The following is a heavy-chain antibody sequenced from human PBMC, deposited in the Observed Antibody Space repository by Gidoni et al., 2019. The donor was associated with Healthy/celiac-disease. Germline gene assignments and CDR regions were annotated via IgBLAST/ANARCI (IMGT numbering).Heavy chain of an antibody. CDR3: ARKGGIAARPGPYYFDY. D-gene: IGHD6-6*01. J-gene: IGHJ4*02. CDR2: IYHSGST. V-gene: IGHV4-4*02. CDR1: GGSISSINW. Sequence: QVQLHESGPGLVKPSGTLSLTCAVSGGSISSINWWSWVRQPPGKGLEWIGEIYHSGSTNYNPSLKSRVTISVDKSKNQFSLKLSSVTAADTAVYYCARKGGIAARPGPYYFDYWGQGTLVTVSS.